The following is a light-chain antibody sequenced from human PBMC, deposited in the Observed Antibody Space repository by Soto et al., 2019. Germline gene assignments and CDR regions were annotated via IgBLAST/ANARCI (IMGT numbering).Light chain of an antibody. CDR1: QSISSTY. Sequence: ELVLTQSPGTLSLSPGEGATLSCRASQSISSTYLAWYQQKPGQAPRLLIYATSTRATGIPDRFSGSGSRTDFTLTISRLEPEDFAVYYCQQYGSFTFGPGTKADFK. CDR3: QQYGSFT. CDR2: ATS. J-gene: IGKJ3*01. V-gene: IGKV3-20*01.